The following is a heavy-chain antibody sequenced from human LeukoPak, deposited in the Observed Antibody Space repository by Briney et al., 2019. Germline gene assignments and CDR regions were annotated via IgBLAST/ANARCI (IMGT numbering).Heavy chain of an antibody. D-gene: IGHD1-26*01. Sequence: ASVKVSCKASGYTFTSYYMQWLRQAPGQGLEWMGIINPSGGSTGYAQKFQGRVTMTRDTSTSTVYMELSSLRSEDTAVYYCARDREELHSFDYWGQGTLVTVSS. CDR2: INPSGGST. J-gene: IGHJ4*02. CDR3: ARDREELHSFDY. V-gene: IGHV1-46*01. CDR1: GYTFTSYY.